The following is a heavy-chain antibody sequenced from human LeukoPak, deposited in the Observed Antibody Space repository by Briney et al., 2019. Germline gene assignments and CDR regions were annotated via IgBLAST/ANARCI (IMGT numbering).Heavy chain of an antibody. CDR2: IYPGDSDT. CDR1: GYSFTSYW. Sequence: GESLKISCQGSGYSFTSYWIGWVRQMPGKGLGWMGIIYPGDSDTRYSPSFQGQVTISADKSISTAYLQWSSLKASDTAMYYCASQNYSSSWSDAFDIWGQGTMVTVSS. J-gene: IGHJ3*02. D-gene: IGHD6-13*01. V-gene: IGHV5-51*01. CDR3: ASQNYSSSWSDAFDI.